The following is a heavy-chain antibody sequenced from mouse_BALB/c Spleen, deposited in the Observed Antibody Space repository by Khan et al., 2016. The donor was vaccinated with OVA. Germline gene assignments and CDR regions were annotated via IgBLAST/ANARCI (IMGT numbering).Heavy chain of an antibody. J-gene: IGHJ1*01. V-gene: IGHV5-17*02. CDR2: ISSGSSTI. CDR3: ARSGGNFHWYFDV. D-gene: IGHD2-1*01. CDR1: GFTFSSFG. Sequence: VQLQESGGGLVQPGGSRKLSCAASGFTFSSFGMHWVRQAPKKGLEWVAYISSGSSTIYYVDTVKGRFTISRDSPKNTLFLQMTSLRSEDTAMYYCARSGGNFHWYFDVWGAGTSVTVSS.